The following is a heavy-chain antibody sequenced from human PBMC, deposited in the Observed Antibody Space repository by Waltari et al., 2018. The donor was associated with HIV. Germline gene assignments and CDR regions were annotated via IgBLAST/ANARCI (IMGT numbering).Heavy chain of an antibody. J-gene: IGHJ6*02. CDR2: FDPEDDET. Sequence: QVQLIQSGAEVKKPGASVKVPCTVFGSTLTELSMHWVRQAPGKGLEWMGGFDPEDDETIYAQKFQGRVTMTEDTSTDSAYMELSSLTSEDTAVYYCATGGGTTSIQLYDLDVWGQGTTVTVSS. CDR3: ATGGGTTSIQLYDLDV. D-gene: IGHD1-26*01. CDR1: GSTLTELS. V-gene: IGHV1-24*01.